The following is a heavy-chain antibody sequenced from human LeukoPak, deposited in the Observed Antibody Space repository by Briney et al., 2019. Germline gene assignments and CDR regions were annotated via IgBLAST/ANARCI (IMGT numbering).Heavy chain of an antibody. Sequence: SETLSLTRTVSGGSISIYYWSWIRQPPGKGLEWIGYIYYNENTNYNPSLKSRVTISIDTSKNQFSLKLNSVTAADTAVYYCASPLGYSDSGGYYHVPYAFDIWGXXTTXTVSS. J-gene: IGHJ3*02. CDR3: ASPLGYSDSGGYYHVPYAFDI. CDR1: GGSISIYY. D-gene: IGHD3-22*01. CDR2: IYYNENT. V-gene: IGHV4-59*01.